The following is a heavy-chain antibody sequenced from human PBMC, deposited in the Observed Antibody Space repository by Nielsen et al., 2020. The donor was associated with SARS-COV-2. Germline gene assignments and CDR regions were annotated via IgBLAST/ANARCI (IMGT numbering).Heavy chain of an antibody. CDR2: IHQDGGET. D-gene: IGHD3-10*01. J-gene: IGHJ5*02. CDR1: GFTFSDYW. CDR3: ARNFYGSGSYPFDP. V-gene: IGHV3-7*03. Sequence: GGSLRLSCAASGFTFSDYWMSWVRLAPGKGLEWVANIHQDGGETRYADSVKGRFTISRDNAKNSLYLQMNSLRAEDTAMYYCARNFYGSGSYPFDPWGQGTLVTVSS.